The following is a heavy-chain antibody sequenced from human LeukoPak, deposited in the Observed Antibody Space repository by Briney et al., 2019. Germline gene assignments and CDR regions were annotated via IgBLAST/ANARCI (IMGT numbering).Heavy chain of an antibody. CDR1: GFTFSTSV. Sequence: HPGGSLRLSCAASGFTFSTSVMGWVRQAPGRGLEWVSAIRGPGDNTYYADSVKGRFTISRDNPKNTLYLQMNSLRAEDTAVYYCARLVTGYPNWFDPWGQGTLVTVSS. CDR2: IRGPGDNT. D-gene: IGHD3-9*01. J-gene: IGHJ5*02. CDR3: ARLVTGYPNWFDP. V-gene: IGHV3-23*01.